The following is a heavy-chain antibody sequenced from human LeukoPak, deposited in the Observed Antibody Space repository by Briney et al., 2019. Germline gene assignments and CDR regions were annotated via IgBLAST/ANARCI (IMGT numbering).Heavy chain of an antibody. CDR2: IYYSGST. J-gene: IGHJ4*02. V-gene: IGHV4-31*03. Sequence: SETLSLTCTVSGGSISSGGYYWSWIRQHPGKGLEWIGYIYYSGSTYYNPSLKSRVTISVDTSENQFSLKLSSVTAADTAVYYCARVNYGSATKEDYWGQGTLVTVSS. D-gene: IGHD3-10*01. CDR1: GGSISSGGYY. CDR3: ARVNYGSATKEDY.